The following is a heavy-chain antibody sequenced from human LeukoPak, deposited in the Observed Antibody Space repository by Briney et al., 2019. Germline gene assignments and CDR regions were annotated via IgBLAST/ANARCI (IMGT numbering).Heavy chain of an antibody. CDR3: ARHSVGGSGWYLTRYYFDY. Sequence: SETLSLTCTVSGGSISSSSYYWGWIRQPPGKGLEWIGSIYYSGSTYYNPSPKSRVTISVDTSKNQFSLKLSSVTAADTAVYYCARHSVGGSGWYLTRYYFDYWGQGTLVTVSS. J-gene: IGHJ4*02. CDR1: GGSISSSSYY. V-gene: IGHV4-39*01. D-gene: IGHD6-19*01. CDR2: IYYSGST.